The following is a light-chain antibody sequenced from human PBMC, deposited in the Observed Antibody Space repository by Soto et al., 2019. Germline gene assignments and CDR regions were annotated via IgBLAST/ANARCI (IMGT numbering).Light chain of an antibody. CDR2: DAS. V-gene: IGKV1-5*01. J-gene: IGKJ1*01. CDR1: QSISTW. CDR3: QQYNSYSWT. Sequence: DIQMTQSPSTLSASVGDIVTITCRASQSISTWVAWYQQKPGKAPKLLIYDASSLESGVPSRFSGSGSGTEFTLTISSLQPDDFATYYCQQYNSYSWTFGQGTKVDNK.